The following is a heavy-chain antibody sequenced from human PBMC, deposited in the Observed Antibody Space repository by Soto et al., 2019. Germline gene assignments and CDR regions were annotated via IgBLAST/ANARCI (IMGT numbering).Heavy chain of an antibody. CDR2: IDPSDSYT. CDR3: SRHKQVMVRGVIIYYYYGMDD. V-gene: IGHV5-10-1*01. D-gene: IGHD3-10*01. J-gene: IGHJ6*02. Sequence: PGESLKISCKGSGYSFTSYWISWVRQMPGKGLEWMGRIDPSDSYTNYSPSFQGHVTISADKSISTAYLQWSSLKASDTAMYYCSRHKQVMVRGVIIYYYYGMDDGGQGSTVSVSS. CDR1: GYSFTSYW.